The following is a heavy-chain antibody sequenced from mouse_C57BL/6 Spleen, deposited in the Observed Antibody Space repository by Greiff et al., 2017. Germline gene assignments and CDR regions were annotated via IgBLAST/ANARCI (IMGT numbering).Heavy chain of an antibody. CDR2: IYPGDGDT. CDR1: GYAFSRYW. D-gene: IGHD2-4*01. V-gene: IGHV1-80*01. J-gene: IGHJ2*01. Sequence: VKLMESGAELVKPGASVKISCKASGYAFSRYWMNWVKQRPGKGLEWIGQIYPGDGDTNYNGKFKGKATLTADKSSSTAYMQLSSLTSEDSAVYFCARYYDYSYYFDYWGQGTTLTVSS. CDR3: ARYYDYSYYFDY.